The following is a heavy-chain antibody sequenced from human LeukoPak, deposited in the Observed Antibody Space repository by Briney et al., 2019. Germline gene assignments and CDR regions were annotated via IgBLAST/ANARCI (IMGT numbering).Heavy chain of an antibody. J-gene: IGHJ4*02. D-gene: IGHD3-22*01. Sequence: GGSLRLSCAASGFIVSNNYMSWVRQAPGKGLEWVSIIYSGGSGGTTYYADSVKGRFTISRDNSKNTLYLQMNSLRAEDTAAYYCAKGSYYDSSGSFYFDYWGQGTLVTVSS. CDR2: IYSGGSGGTT. CDR1: GFIVSNNY. CDR3: AKGSYYDSSGSFYFDY. V-gene: IGHV3-53*01.